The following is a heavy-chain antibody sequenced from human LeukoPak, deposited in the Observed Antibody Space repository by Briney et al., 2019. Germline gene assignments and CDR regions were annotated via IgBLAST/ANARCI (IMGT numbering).Heavy chain of an antibody. CDR3: VNLYRGYYSLYDN. V-gene: IGHV4-39*01. CDR1: GGSLSTNSFY. CDR2: IYYTGTT. D-gene: IGHD3-22*01. Sequence: KPSEALSLTCTVSGGSLSTNSFYWDWIRQPPGKGLEWIGSIYYTGTTYYNPSLRSRVIMSIDTSKKQFSLRLSSVTAADTAVYFCVNLYRGYYSLYDNWGQGILVTVSS. J-gene: IGHJ4*02.